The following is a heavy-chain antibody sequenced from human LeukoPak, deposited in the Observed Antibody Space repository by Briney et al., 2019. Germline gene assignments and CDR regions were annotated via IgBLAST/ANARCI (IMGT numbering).Heavy chain of an antibody. CDR3: ARDLEVRGVTSYGMDV. CDR1: GYTFTSYY. D-gene: IGHD3-10*01. CDR2: INPSGGSA. Sequence: ASVKVSCKASGYTFTSYYMHWVRQAPGQGLERMGIINPSGGSASYAQKFQGRVTMTRDTSTSTVYMELSGLRSEDTAVYYCARDLEVRGVTSYGMDVWGQGTTVTVSS. J-gene: IGHJ6*02. V-gene: IGHV1-46*01.